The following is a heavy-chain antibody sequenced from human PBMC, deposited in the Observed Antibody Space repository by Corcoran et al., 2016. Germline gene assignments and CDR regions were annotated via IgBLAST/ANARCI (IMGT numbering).Heavy chain of an antibody. J-gene: IGHJ5*02. CDR3: AREGYHLGGIRYWFDP. D-gene: IGHD3-16*02. CDR2: IIPIFGTA. V-gene: IGHV1-69*01. CDR1: GGTFSSYA. Sequence: QVQLVQAGAEVKKPGSSVKVSCKASGGTFSSYAISWVRQAPGQGLEWMGGIIPIFGTANYAQKFQGRVTIPTDESTSTAYMELSSLRSEDTAVDYCAREGYHLGGIRYWFDPWGQGTLVTVSS.